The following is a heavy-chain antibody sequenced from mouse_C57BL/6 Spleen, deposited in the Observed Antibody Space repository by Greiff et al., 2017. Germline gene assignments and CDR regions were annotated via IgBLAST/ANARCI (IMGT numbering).Heavy chain of an antibody. CDR2: IHPNSGST. D-gene: IGHD2-5*01. V-gene: IGHV1-64*01. J-gene: IGHJ1*03. CDR3: ARPPDYSRPYWYFDV. Sequence: QVQLQQPGAELVKPGASVKLSCKASGYTFTSYWMHWVKQRPGQGLEWIGMIHPNSGSTNYNEKFKSKATLTVDKSSSTAYMQLSSLTSEDSAVYYCARPPDYSRPYWYFDVWGTGTTVTVSS. CDR1: GYTFTSYW.